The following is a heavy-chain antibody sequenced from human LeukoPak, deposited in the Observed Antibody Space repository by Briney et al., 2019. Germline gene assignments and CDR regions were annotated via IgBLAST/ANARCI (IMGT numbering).Heavy chain of an antibody. CDR1: GYTFSSYD. V-gene: IGHV1-8*01. CDR3: ARGPRGSGWAHDAFDI. D-gene: IGHD6-19*01. J-gene: IGHJ3*02. CDR2: MNPNSGNT. Sequence: GASVKVSCETSGYTFSSYDINWVRQASGQGLEWMGWMNPNSGNTGYAEKFQGRVTMTRDTSINTAYMDLSSLESDDTAVYYCARGPRGSGWAHDAFDIWGQGTMVTVSS.